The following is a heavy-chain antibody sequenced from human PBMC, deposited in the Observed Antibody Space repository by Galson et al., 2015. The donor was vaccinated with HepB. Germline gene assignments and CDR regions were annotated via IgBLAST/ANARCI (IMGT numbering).Heavy chain of an antibody. CDR2: ISGSGGST. CDR1: GFTFSSYA. J-gene: IGHJ4*02. D-gene: IGHD3-10*01. Sequence: SLRLSCAASGFTFSSYAMSWVRQAPGKGLEWVSAISGSGGSTYYADSVKGRFTISRDNSKNTLYLQMNSLRAEDTAVYYCAKDRLVRGVYDYWGQGTLVTVSS. CDR3: AKDRLVRGVYDY. V-gene: IGHV3-23*01.